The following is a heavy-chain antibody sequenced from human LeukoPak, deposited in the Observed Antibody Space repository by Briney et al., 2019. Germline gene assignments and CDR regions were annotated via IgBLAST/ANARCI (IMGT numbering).Heavy chain of an antibody. J-gene: IGHJ4*02. CDR3: AKDGEIFGVVIGDENYFDY. CDR2: ISGSGGST. CDR1: GFTFSSYA. D-gene: IGHD3-3*01. V-gene: IGHV3-23*01. Sequence: GGSLRLSCAASGFTFSSYAMSWVRQAPGKGLEWVSAISGSGGSTYYADSVKGRFTISRDNSKNTLYQQMNSLRAEDTAVYYCAKDGEIFGVVIGDENYFDYWGQGTLVTVSS.